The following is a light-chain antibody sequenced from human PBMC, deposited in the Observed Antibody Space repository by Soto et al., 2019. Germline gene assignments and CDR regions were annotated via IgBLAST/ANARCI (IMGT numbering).Light chain of an antibody. V-gene: IGKV3-20*01. Sequence: EIVLTQSPGTLSLPPGEVATLSCRASQSVSSRFLAWYQNRSGQAPRLLIYGASSRAAGIPDRFRGSGSGTDFSLTIAGLEPEDFAVYYCQQYGTSPFTFGPGTKVEI. J-gene: IGKJ3*01. CDR2: GAS. CDR3: QQYGTSPFT. CDR1: QSVSSRF.